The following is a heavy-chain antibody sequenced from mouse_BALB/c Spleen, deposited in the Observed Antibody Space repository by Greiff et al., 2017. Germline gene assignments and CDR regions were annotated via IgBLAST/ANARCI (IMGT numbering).Heavy chain of an antibody. J-gene: IGHJ4*01. D-gene: IGHD1-2*01. V-gene: IGHV14-3*02. CDR2: IDPANGNT. CDR1: GFNIKDTY. CDR3: APLRLDYYAMDY. Sequence: EVQVVESGAELVKPGASVKLSCTASGFNIKDTYMHWVKQRPEQGLEWIGRIDPANGNTKYDPKFQGKATITADTSSNTAYLQLSSLTSEDTAVYYCAPLRLDYYAMDYWGQGTSVTVSS.